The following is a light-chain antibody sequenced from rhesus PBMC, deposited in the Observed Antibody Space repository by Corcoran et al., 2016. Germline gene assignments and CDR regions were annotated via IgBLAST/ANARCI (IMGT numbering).Light chain of an antibody. CDR2: EAS. J-gene: IGKJ3*01. V-gene: IGKV1-22*01. CDR3: QQYNSDPCT. Sequence: DIQMTQSPSSLSASVGDTVTITCRASQSINNWLAWYQHKAGTAPKHLIFEASTLQTGVPSRFSGGGSGTDYTLTISSLQTEDFATYYCQQYNSDPCTFGPGTKVDI. CDR1: QSINNW.